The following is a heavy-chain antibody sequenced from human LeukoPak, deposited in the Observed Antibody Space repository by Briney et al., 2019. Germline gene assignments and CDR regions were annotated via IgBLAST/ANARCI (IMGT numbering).Heavy chain of an antibody. Sequence: SETLSLTSTVSGGSISSGSYYWSWIRQPAGKGLEWIGRIYTSGSTNYNPSLKSRVTISVDTSKNQFSLKLSSVTAADTAVYYCARAAPGFWSGQYYFDYWGQGTLVTVSS. J-gene: IGHJ4*02. CDR1: GGSISSGSYY. D-gene: IGHD3-3*01. V-gene: IGHV4-61*02. CDR2: IYTSGST. CDR3: ARAAPGFWSGQYYFDY.